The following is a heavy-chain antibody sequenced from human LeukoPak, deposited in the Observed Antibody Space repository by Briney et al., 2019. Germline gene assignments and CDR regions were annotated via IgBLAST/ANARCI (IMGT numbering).Heavy chain of an antibody. CDR1: GFTFSSYW. CDR2: IKQDGSEK. D-gene: IGHD3-10*01. Sequence: GGSLRLSCAASGFTFSSYWMSWVRQAPGKGLEWVANIKQDGSEKYYVDSVKGRFTISRDNAKNSLYLQMNSLRAGDTAVYYCARVTMVRGVWFDPWGQGTLVTVSS. V-gene: IGHV3-7*01. J-gene: IGHJ5*02. CDR3: ARVTMVRGVWFDP.